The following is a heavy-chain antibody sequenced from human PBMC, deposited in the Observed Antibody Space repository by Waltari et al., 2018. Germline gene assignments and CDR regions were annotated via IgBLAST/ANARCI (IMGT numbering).Heavy chain of an antibody. CDR2: IYHSGST. V-gene: IGHV4-38-2*01. CDR1: GYSISSGYS. J-gene: IGHJ6*03. CDR3: SGSEVTYYYYYYMDV. Sequence: QVQLQESGPGLVKPSETLSLTCAVSGYSISSGYSWGWIRPPPGKGLEWIGSIYHSGSTYYNPSLKSRVTISVDTSKNQFSLKLSSVTAADTAVYYCSGSEVTYYYYYYMDVWGKGTTVTVSS. D-gene: IGHD1-26*01.